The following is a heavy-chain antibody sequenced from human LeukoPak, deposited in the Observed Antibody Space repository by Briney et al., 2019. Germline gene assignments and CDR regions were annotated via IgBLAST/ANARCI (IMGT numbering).Heavy chain of an antibody. V-gene: IGHV4-39*01. D-gene: IGHD6-13*01. Sequence: SETLSLTCTVSGGSISSSSYYWGWIRQPPGKGLEWIGSIYYSGSTYYNPSPKCRVTISVDTSKNQFSLKLSSVTAADTAVYYCVRHDPRLGAAGTGFDPWGQGTLVTVSS. J-gene: IGHJ5*02. CDR3: VRHDPRLGAAGTGFDP. CDR1: GGSISSSSYY. CDR2: IYYSGST.